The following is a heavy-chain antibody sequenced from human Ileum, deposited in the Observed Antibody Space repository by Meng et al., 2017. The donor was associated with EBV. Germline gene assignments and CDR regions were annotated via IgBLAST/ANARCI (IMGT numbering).Heavy chain of an antibody. CDR2: TSHSGST. CDR1: GGSISRSDW. D-gene: IGHD3-22*01. Sequence: QVQQQEPGPGLVKPSETLSLTCAVSGGSISRSDWWSWARQPPGKGLEWIGETSHSGSTNYSPSLKSRVTISLDKSKNQLSLKLNSVTAADTAVYYCASSDYYRSDYWGQGTLVTVSS. CDR3: ASSDYYRSDY. V-gene: IGHV4-4*02. J-gene: IGHJ4*02.